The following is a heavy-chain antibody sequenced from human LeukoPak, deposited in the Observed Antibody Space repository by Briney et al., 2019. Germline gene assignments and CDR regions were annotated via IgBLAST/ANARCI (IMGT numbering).Heavy chain of an antibody. CDR1: AFSLSRHW. Sequence: GGSLRLSCTASAFSLSRHWMSWVRQAPGKGLECVANINQDGSEEDYVDSLKGRFTISRDNAKNSVYLQMNSLRAEDTAVYYCARVSRGYSGYPWDNWGQGTLVTVSS. J-gene: IGHJ4*02. CDR2: INQDGSEE. V-gene: IGHV3-7*01. D-gene: IGHD5-12*01. CDR3: ARVSRGYSGYPWDN.